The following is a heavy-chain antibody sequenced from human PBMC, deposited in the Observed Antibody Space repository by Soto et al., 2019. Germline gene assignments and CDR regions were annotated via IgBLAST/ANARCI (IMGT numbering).Heavy chain of an antibody. J-gene: IGHJ4*02. D-gene: IGHD2-8*01. CDR2: ISAYNGNT. CDR3: ARTSAIVLMVYAIIPRGTPDY. V-gene: IGHV1-18*01. Sequence: ASVKVSCKASGYTFTSYGISWVRQAPGQGLEWMGWISAYNGNTNYAQKLQGRVTMTTDTSTSTAYMELRSLRSDDTAVYYCARTSAIVLMVYAIIPRGTPDYWGQGTLVTVSS. CDR1: GYTFTSYG.